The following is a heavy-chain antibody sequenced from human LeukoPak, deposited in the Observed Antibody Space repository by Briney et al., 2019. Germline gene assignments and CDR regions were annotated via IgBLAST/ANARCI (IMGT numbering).Heavy chain of an antibody. CDR2: ISYDGSNK. Sequence: ERSLRLSCAASGFTFSSYAMHWVRQAPGKGLEWVAVISYDGSNKYYADSVKGRFTISRDNSKNTLYLQMNSLRAEDTAVYYCARDLKGIAVAGTGLDYWGQGTLVTVSS. J-gene: IGHJ4*02. CDR3: ARDLKGIAVAGTGLDY. D-gene: IGHD6-19*01. CDR1: GFTFSSYA. V-gene: IGHV3-30-3*01.